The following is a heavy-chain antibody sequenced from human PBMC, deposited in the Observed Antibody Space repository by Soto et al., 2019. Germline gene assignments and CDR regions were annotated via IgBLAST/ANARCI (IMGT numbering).Heavy chain of an antibody. Sequence: SVKVFCKASGGTFSSYAISWVRQAPGQGLEWMGGIIPIFGTANYAQKFQGRVTITADESTSTAYMELSSLRSEDAAVYYCARGSSGWYGWFDPWGQGTLVTV. J-gene: IGHJ5*02. CDR3: ARGSSGWYGWFDP. D-gene: IGHD6-19*01. CDR2: IIPIFGTA. V-gene: IGHV1-69*13. CDR1: GGTFSSYA.